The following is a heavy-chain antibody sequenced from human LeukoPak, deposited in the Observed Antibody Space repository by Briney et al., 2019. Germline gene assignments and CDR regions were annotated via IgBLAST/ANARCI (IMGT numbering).Heavy chain of an antibody. Sequence: GGSLRLSCAASGFSVSNNYMSWVRQTAGKGLEWVSSLSGGGSTYYSDSVKGRFTISRDNAKNSLYLQMNSLRAEDTAVYYCARDGGSYDYWGQGTLVTVSS. CDR1: GFSVSNNY. V-gene: IGHV3-53*01. D-gene: IGHD1-26*01. J-gene: IGHJ4*02. CDR2: LSGGGST. CDR3: ARDGGSYDY.